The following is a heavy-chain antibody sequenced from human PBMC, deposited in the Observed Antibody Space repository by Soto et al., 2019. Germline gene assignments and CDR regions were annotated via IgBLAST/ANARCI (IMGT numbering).Heavy chain of an antibody. V-gene: IGHV4-34*01. D-gene: IGHD6-13*01. CDR2: ITHRGFT. CDR3: ARFPFSPRSWATPRYFDS. Sequence: QVQLQQWGAGLLKPSETLSLTCAVYSGSFSGYYWSWIRQSPGKGLEWIGEITHRGFTNYNPSLKRRVTMSADTSTNHFSLNLTSVTAADTAVYYCARFPFSPRSWATPRYFDSWGQGTLVNVSS. J-gene: IGHJ4*02. CDR1: SGSFSGYY.